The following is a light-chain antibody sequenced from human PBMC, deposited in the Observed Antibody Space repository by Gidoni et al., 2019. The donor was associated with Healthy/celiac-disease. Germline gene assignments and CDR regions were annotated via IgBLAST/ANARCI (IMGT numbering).Light chain of an antibody. CDR3: QQYGSSLYT. V-gene: IGKV3-20*01. CDR1: QSVSSSY. CDR2: GAS. J-gene: IGKJ2*01. Sequence: EIVLTQSPGTLSLSQGERATLSCRASQSVSSSYLAWYQQKPGQAPRLLLYGASSRATGIPDRFSGSGSVTDFTLTISRLEPEDFAVYYCQQYGSSLYTFGQGTKLEIK.